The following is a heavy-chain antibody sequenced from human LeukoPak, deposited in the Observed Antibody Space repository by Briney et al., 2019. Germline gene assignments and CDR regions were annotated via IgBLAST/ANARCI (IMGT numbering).Heavy chain of an antibody. V-gene: IGHV5-51*01. CDR3: ARRSRGHCSSTSCNFDY. CDR1: GYTFGGYW. Sequence: GESLKISCKASGYTFGGYWIGWVRQMPGKGLECMGIIYPADSDTRYSPSFQGQVTISADKSISTACLQWSSLKASDTAMYYCARRSRGHCSSTSCNFDYWGQGTLVTVSS. J-gene: IGHJ4*02. D-gene: IGHD2-2*01. CDR2: IYPADSDT.